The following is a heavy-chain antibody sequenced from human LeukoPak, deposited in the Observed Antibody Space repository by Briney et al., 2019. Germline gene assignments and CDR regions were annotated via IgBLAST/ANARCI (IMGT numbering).Heavy chain of an antibody. CDR1: GGSFSGYY. CDR2: INHSGST. D-gene: IGHD6-19*01. V-gene: IGHV4-34*01. Sequence: PSETLSLTCAVYGGSFSGYYWSWIRQPPGKGLEWIGEINHSGSTNYNPSLKSRVTISVDTSKNQFSLKLSSVTAADTAVYYCARRAYSSGYFDYWGQGTLVTVSP. CDR3: ARRAYSSGYFDY. J-gene: IGHJ4*02.